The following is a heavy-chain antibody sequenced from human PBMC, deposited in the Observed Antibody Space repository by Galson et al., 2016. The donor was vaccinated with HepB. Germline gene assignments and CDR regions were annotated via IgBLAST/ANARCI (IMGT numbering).Heavy chain of an antibody. Sequence: SLRLSCAASGFNFSNYWMTWVRQAPGKGLEWVANINKDGSEKYYVDSVKGRFTISRDNAKNSLFLQMNSLRGDDTAVYYCARDVWEVIPGSCDYWGQGTLVTVSS. V-gene: IGHV3-7*04. CDR1: GFNFSNYW. CDR2: INKDGSEK. CDR3: ARDVWEVIPGSCDY. D-gene: IGHD1-26*01. J-gene: IGHJ4*02.